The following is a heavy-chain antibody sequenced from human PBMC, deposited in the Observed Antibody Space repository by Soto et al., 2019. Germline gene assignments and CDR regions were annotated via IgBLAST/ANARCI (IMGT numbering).Heavy chain of an antibody. J-gene: IGHJ1*01. Sequence: QVQLVESGGGVVQPGRSLRLSCAASGFTFSSYAMHWVRQAPGKGLEWVAVISYDGSNKYYADSVKGRFTISRDNSKNTLYLQMNSLRAEDTAVYYCARGGTSSGWHAEYFQHWGQGTLVTVSS. D-gene: IGHD6-19*01. CDR2: ISYDGSNK. CDR1: GFTFSSYA. V-gene: IGHV3-30-3*01. CDR3: ARGGTSSGWHAEYFQH.